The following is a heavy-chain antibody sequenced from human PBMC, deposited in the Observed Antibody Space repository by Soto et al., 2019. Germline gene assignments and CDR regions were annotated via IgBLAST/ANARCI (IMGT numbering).Heavy chain of an antibody. J-gene: IGHJ4*02. D-gene: IGHD3-22*01. CDR3: AKDEGGYYDSSGYYSYYFDY. V-gene: IGHV3-30*18. Sequence: QVQLVESGGGVVQPGRSLRLSCAASGFTFSSYGMHWVRQAPGKGLEWVAVISYDGSNKYYADSVKGRFTISRDNSKNTLYLQMNSLRAEDMAVYYCAKDEGGYYDSSGYYSYYFDYWGQGTLVTVSS. CDR1: GFTFSSYG. CDR2: ISYDGSNK.